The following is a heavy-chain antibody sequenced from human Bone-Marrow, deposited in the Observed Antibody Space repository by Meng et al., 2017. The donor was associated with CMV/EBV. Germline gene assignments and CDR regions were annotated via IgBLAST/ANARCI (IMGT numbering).Heavy chain of an antibody. CDR2: ISSSSSYI. CDR3: ARDLGNGMDV. V-gene: IGHV3-21*01. Sequence: GESLKISCAASGFTFSSYSMNWVRQAPGKGLEWVSSISSSSSYIYYADSVKGRFTISRDNAKNSLYLQMNSMRAEDTAVYYCARDLGNGMDVWGQGTTVTVSS. J-gene: IGHJ6*01. CDR1: GFTFSSYS.